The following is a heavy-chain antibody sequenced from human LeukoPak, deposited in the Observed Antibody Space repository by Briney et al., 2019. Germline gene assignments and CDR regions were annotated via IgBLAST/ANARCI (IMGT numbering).Heavy chain of an antibody. V-gene: IGHV4-39*01. Sequence: SETLSLTCTVSGGSISSSSYYWGWIRQPPGKGLEWIGRIYYSGSTYYNPSLKSRVTISVDTSKNQFSLKLSSVTAADTAVYYCARRGGSGSGDYWGQGTLVTVSP. D-gene: IGHD3-10*01. CDR1: GGSISSSSYY. CDR2: IYYSGST. J-gene: IGHJ4*02. CDR3: ARRGGSGSGDY.